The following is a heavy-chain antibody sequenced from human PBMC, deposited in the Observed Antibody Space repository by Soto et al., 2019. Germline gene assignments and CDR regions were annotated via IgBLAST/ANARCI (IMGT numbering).Heavy chain of an antibody. Sequence: SVTLSLTCTVHGSSIRSYYWSWIRQPPGKGLEWIGYIYYSGSTNYNPSLKSRVTISVDTSKNQFSLKLSSVTAADTAVYYCARVWGGAFDIWGQGTMVT. CDR1: GSSIRSYY. V-gene: IGHV4-59*01. CDR2: IYYSGST. J-gene: IGHJ3*02. CDR3: ARVWGGAFDI. D-gene: IGHD3-10*01.